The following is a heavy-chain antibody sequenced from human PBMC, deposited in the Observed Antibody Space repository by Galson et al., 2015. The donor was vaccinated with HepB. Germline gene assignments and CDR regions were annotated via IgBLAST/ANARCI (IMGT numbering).Heavy chain of an antibody. CDR1: GFTFSNYW. J-gene: IGHJ4*02. V-gene: IGHV3-74*01. CDR2: INSDGSTT. D-gene: IGHD4-23*01. CDR3: TSTMVTQFDY. Sequence: SLRLSCAASGFTFSNYWMHWVRQAPGKGLVWVSRINSDGSTTGYADSVKGRSTISRDNAKNTLYLQMNSLRVEDTAMYYCTSTMVTQFDYWGQGALVTVSS.